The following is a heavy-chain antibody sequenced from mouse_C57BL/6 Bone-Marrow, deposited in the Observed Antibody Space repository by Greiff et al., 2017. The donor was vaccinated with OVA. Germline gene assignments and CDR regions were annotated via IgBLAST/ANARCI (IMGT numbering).Heavy chain of an antibody. D-gene: IGHD1-1*02. CDR3: ARHFFGAWFAY. J-gene: IGHJ3*01. Sequence: EVMLVESGGGLVQPGGSLKLSCAASGFTFSGYYMYWVRQTPEKRLEWVAYISNGGGSTYYPDTVKGRFTISRDNAKNTLYLQMSRLKSEDTAMYYCARHFFGAWFAYWGQGTLATVSA. CDR1: GFTFSGYY. CDR2: ISNGGGST. V-gene: IGHV5-12*01.